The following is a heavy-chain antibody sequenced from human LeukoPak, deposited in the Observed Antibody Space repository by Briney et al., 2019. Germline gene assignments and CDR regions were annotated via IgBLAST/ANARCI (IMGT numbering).Heavy chain of an antibody. CDR1: GFTVSSNY. Sequence: GGSLRLSCAASGFTVSSNYMSWVRQAPGKGLEWVSVIYSGGSTYYADSVKGRFTISRDNSKNTLYLQMNSLRAEDTAVYCCARGHDSSGYRAAFDIWGQGTMVTVSS. CDR2: IYSGGST. J-gene: IGHJ3*02. CDR3: ARGHDSSGYRAAFDI. V-gene: IGHV3-53*01. D-gene: IGHD3-22*01.